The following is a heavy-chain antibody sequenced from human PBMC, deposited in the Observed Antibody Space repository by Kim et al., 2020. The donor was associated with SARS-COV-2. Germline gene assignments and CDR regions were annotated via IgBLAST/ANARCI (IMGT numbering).Heavy chain of an antibody. CDR2: IYYSGST. CDR1: GGSVSSGSYY. D-gene: IGHD3-9*01. V-gene: IGHV4-61*01. Sequence: SETLSLTCTVSGGSVSSGSYYWGWIRQPPGKGLEWIGYIYYSGSTNYNPSLKSRVTISVDTSKNQFSLKLSSVTAADTAVYYCARDSALRYFDWLRGGLDVWGQGTTVTVSS. CDR3: ARDSALRYFDWLRGGLDV. J-gene: IGHJ6*02.